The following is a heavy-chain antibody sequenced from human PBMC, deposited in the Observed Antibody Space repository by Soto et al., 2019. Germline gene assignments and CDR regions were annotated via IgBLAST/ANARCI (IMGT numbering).Heavy chain of an antibody. Sequence: PSQTLSLTCAISGDSVSSNSAAWNWIRQSPSRGLEWLGRTYYRAKWYNDYEVSVKSRITINPDTSKNQFSLQLNSVTPEDTAVYYCAREEGIAVAGTNYYYGMDVWGQGTTVTVSS. V-gene: IGHV6-1*01. J-gene: IGHJ6*02. CDR3: AREEGIAVAGTNYYYGMDV. D-gene: IGHD6-19*01. CDR1: GDSVSSNSAA. CDR2: TYYRAKWYN.